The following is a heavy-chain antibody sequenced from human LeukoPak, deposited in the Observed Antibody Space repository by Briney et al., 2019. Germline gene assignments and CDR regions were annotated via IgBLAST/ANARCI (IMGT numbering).Heavy chain of an antibody. D-gene: IGHD3-16*01. V-gene: IGHV1-46*01. CDR3: ARDKDSIPDYVWGSYSTPYYFDY. CDR1: GYTFTSHY. Sequence: ASVKVSCKASGYTFTSHYMHWVRQAPGQGLEWMGIINPSGGSTSYAQKFQGRVTMTRDTSTSTVYMELSSLRSEDTAVYYCARDKDSIPDYVWGSYSTPYYFDYWGQGTLVTVSS. J-gene: IGHJ4*02. CDR2: INPSGGST.